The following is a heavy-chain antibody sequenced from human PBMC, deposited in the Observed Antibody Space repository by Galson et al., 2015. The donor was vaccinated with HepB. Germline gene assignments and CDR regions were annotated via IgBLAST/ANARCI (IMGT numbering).Heavy chain of an antibody. CDR1: GGTFSSYA. V-gene: IGHV1-69*13. CDR2: IIPIFGTA. J-gene: IGHJ2*01. Sequence: SVKVSCKASGGTFSSYAISWVRQAPGQGLEWMGGIIPIFGTANYAQEFQGRVTITADESTSTAYMELSSLRSEDTAVYYCARGVVVPAARGYWYFDLWGRGTLVTVSS. D-gene: IGHD2-2*01. CDR3: ARGVVVPAARGYWYFDL.